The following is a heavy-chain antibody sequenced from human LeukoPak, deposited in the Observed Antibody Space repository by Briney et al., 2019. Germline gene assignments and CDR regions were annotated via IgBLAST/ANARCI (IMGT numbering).Heavy chain of an antibody. J-gene: IGHJ5*02. V-gene: IGHV3-33*01. Sequence: GGSLRLSCAASGLTFSSYGMHWVRQAPGKGLEWVAVIWYDGSNKYYADSVKGRLTISRDNSKNTLYLQMNSLRAEDTAVYYCAREKIVLRENWFDPWGQGTLVTVSS. CDR3: AREKIVLRENWFDP. CDR2: IWYDGSNK. D-gene: IGHD2/OR15-2a*01. CDR1: GLTFSSYG.